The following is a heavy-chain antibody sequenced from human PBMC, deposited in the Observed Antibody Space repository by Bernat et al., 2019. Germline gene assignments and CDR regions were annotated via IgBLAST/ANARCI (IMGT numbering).Heavy chain of an antibody. J-gene: IGHJ4*02. D-gene: IGHD6-19*01. CDR1: GYTFTLLD. CDR2: MNPNSGNT. Sequence: VQLVQSGAEVNKPGVFFFFACKASGYTFTLLDINWVRQATGQGLEWMGWMNPNSGNTGYAQKFQGRVTMTRNTSISTAYMELSSLRSEDTAVYYCARGPKYSSGWYLNYWGQGTLVTVSS. CDR3: ARGPKYSSGWYLNY. V-gene: IGHV1-8*01.